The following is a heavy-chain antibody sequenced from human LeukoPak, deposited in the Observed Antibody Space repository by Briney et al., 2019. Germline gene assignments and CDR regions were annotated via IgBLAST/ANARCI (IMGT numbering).Heavy chain of an antibody. J-gene: IGHJ4*02. V-gene: IGHV4-39*07. CDR2: TPYSGDT. D-gene: IGHD3-22*01. Sequence: SETLSLTCTVSGDSISSSNYYWGWIRQPPGKGLEWIGSTPYSGDTVYNPSLKSRIIISVDTSKNQFSLRLTSVTAADTAVYYCASGYDSSGYYRNWGQGTLVTVSS. CDR3: ASGYDSSGYYRN. CDR1: GDSISSSNYY.